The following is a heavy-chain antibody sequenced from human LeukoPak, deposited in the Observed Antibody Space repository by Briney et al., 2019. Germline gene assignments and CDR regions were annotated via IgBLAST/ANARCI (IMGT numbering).Heavy chain of an antibody. CDR3: ARGALVATSDGAFDI. CDR1: GFTFSSYA. D-gene: IGHD5-12*01. J-gene: IGHJ3*02. CDR2: IGSAGDT. V-gene: IGHV3-13*01. Sequence: GRSLRLSCAASGFTFSSYAMHWVRQATGKGLEWVSAIGSAGDTYYPGSVKGRFTISRENAKNSLYLQMNSLRAGDTAVYYCARGALVATSDGAFDIWGQGTMVTVSS.